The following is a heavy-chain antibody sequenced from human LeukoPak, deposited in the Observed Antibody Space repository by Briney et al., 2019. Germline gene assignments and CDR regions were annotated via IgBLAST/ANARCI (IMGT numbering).Heavy chain of an antibody. CDR1: GFTFSSYW. CDR3: ARDHIDSSGWYFLGVEYYGMDV. V-gene: IGHV3-7*01. D-gene: IGHD6-19*01. CDR2: IKQDGSEK. Sequence: GGSLRLSCAASGFTFSSYWMSWVRQAPGKGLEWVANIKQDGSEKYYVDSVKGRFTISRDNAKNSLYLQMNSLRAEDTAVYYCARDHIDSSGWYFLGVEYYGMDVWGQGTTVTVSS. J-gene: IGHJ6*02.